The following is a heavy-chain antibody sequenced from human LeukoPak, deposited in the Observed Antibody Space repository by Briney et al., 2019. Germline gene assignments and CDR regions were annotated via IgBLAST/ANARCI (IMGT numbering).Heavy chain of an antibody. Sequence: ASVKVSCKVSGYTLTELSMHWVRQAPGKGLEWMGGFDPKDGETIYAQKFQGRVTMTEDTSTDTAYMELSSLRSEDTAVYYCATIHHTFTGIAPTSRGYYYYYGMDVWGQGTTVTVSS. CDR1: GYTLTELS. CDR3: ATIHHTFTGIAPTSRGYYYYYGMDV. J-gene: IGHJ6*02. V-gene: IGHV1-24*01. D-gene: IGHD2/OR15-2a*01. CDR2: FDPKDGET.